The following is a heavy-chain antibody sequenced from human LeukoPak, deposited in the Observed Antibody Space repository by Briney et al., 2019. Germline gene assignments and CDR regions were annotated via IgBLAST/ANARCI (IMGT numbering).Heavy chain of an antibody. J-gene: IGHJ5*02. D-gene: IGHD3-22*01. V-gene: IGHV3-30*04. CDR3: ARSKLESHSSGYYGGTNWFDL. CDR2: ISYDGSNK. Sequence: SGGSLRLSCAASGFTFSSYAMHWVRQAPGKGLEWVAVISYDGSNKYYADSVKGRFTISIDNSKNTLYLQMNSLRAEDTAVYYCARSKLESHSSGYYGGTNWFDLWGQGTLVTVSS. CDR1: GFTFSSYA.